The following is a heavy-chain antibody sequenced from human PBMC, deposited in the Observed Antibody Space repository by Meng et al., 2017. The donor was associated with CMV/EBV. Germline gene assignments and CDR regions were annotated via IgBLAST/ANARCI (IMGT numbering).Heavy chain of an antibody. CDR3: ARVRGSYSLDY. Sequence: GESLKISCAASGFTVSSNYMSWVRQAPGKGLEWVSLIYSDGTTYYADSVKGRFTISRDNAKNSLYLQMNSLRAEDTAVYYCARVRGSYSLDYWGQGTLVTVSS. D-gene: IGHD1-26*01. CDR2: IYSDGTT. CDR1: GFTVSSNY. J-gene: IGHJ4*02. V-gene: IGHV3-66*01.